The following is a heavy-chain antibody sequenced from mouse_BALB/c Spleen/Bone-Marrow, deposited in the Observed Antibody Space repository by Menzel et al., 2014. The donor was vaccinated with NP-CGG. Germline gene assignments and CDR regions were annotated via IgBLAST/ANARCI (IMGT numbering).Heavy chain of an antibody. CDR3: ARSGLRPDGYYFDY. V-gene: IGHV1S137*01. J-gene: IGHJ2*01. CDR1: GYTFTDYA. Sequence: QVQLQQSGAELVRPGVSVKISCKGSGYTFTDYAMHWVKQSHAKSLEWIGVISTNYGDASYNQKFKGKATMTVDKSSSTAYMELARLASEDSAIYYCARSGLRPDGYYFDYWGQGTTLTVSS. CDR2: ISTNYGDA. D-gene: IGHD2-4*01.